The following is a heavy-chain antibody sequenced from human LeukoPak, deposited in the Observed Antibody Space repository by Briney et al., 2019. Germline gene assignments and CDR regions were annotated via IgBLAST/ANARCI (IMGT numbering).Heavy chain of an antibody. CDR1: GYTFSSYW. CDR3: ARQNDFRLDY. D-gene: IGHD3-3*01. Sequence: GESLKISCKGSGYTFSSYWIGWVRQMPGKGLEWMGIIYPGDSATRHSPSLQGQVTISVDTSIGTAYLQWSSLKASDTAIYYCARQNDFRLDYWGQGTLVTVSS. V-gene: IGHV5-51*01. J-gene: IGHJ4*02. CDR2: IYPGDSAT.